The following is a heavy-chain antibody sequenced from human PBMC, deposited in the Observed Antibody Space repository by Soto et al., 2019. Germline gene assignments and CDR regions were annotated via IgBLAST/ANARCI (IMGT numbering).Heavy chain of an antibody. CDR3: ARGSHYSSNWLAPLFDI. Sequence: EVQLVESGGGVVRPGGSLRLSCAASGFTFDDYGMSWVRQAPGKGLEWVSTINWNGGSTSYVDSVKGRFTISRDNAKNSLDLQMNSLRAEDTALYYCARGSHYSSNWLAPLFDIWGQGTKVTVSS. CDR1: GFTFDDYG. CDR2: INWNGGST. D-gene: IGHD6-13*01. V-gene: IGHV3-20*04. J-gene: IGHJ3*02.